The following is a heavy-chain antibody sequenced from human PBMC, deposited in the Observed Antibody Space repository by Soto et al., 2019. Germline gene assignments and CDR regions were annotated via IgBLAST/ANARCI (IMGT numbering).Heavy chain of an antibody. CDR1: GGTFANYA. D-gene: IGHD6-19*01. CDR3: ARDGIGIAVAGTYNGMDV. Sequence: VQLVQSGAEVRKPGSSVKVSCTASGGTFANYAISWVRQAPGQGLEWMGGITPLFGTANYAQKFQGRVTITADESTGTAYVELTGLRSGDTDVYYCARDGIGIAVAGTYNGMDVWGQGTTVTVSS. V-gene: IGHV1-69*01. J-gene: IGHJ6*02. CDR2: ITPLFGTA.